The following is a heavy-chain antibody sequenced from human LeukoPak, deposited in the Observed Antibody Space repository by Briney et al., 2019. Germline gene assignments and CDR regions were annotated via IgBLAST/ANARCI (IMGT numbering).Heavy chain of an antibody. Sequence: ASVKVSCKASGGTFSSCAISWVRQAPGQGLEWMGGIIPIFGTANYAQKFQGRVTITADESTSTAYMELSSLRSEDTAVYYCARDSKGGYCSSTSCYYIDYWGQGTLVTVSS. CDR1: GGTFSSCA. V-gene: IGHV1-69*13. CDR3: ARDSKGGYCSSTSCYYIDY. D-gene: IGHD2-2*01. J-gene: IGHJ4*02. CDR2: IIPIFGTA.